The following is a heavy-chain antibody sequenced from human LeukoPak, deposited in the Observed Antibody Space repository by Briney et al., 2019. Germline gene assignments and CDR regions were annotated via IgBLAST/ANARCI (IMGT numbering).Heavy chain of an antibody. CDR3: AKEPARAGGYHLDY. CDR1: GFTFSSHG. D-gene: IGHD5-12*01. J-gene: IGHJ4*01. V-gene: IGHV3-23*01. CDR2: IVGGAGGT. Sequence: GGSLRLSCAASGFTFSSHGMSWVREARGKGLEWVSGIVGGAGGTYYADSVGRRFTISREHYKHTLSLHMNSLRAEHTAVFYCAKEPARAGGYHLDYWGQGTLVTVSS.